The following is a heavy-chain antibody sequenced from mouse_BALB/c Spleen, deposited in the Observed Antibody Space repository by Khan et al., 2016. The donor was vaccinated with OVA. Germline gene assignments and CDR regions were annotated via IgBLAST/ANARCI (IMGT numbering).Heavy chain of an antibody. V-gene: IGHV9-3-1*01. CDR3: ARPPYFSYVMVY. D-gene: IGHD2-10*01. J-gene: IGHJ4*01. CDR1: GNTFTNYG. CDR2: INTYTGEP. Sequence: QIQLVQSGPELKKPGETVKISCKASGNTFTNYGMNWVKQSPGKGLKWMGWINTYTGEPTYADDFKGRFAFSLETSASTAYLQINNLKNEDTATYYCARPPYFSYVMVYWGQGTSVTVSS.